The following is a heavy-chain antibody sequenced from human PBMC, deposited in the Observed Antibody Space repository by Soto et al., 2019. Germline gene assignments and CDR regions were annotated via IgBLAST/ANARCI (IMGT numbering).Heavy chain of an antibody. V-gene: IGHV3-11*06. CDR1: GFTFSDYY. Sequence: GGSLRLSCAASGFTFSDYYMSWIRQAPGKGLEWVSYISSSSSYTNYADSVKGRFTISRDNAKNSLYLQMNSLRAEDTAVYYCARNGYCSSTSCSVFYGMDVWGQGTTVTVSS. J-gene: IGHJ6*02. CDR2: ISSSSSYT. D-gene: IGHD2-2*03. CDR3: ARNGYCSSTSCSVFYGMDV.